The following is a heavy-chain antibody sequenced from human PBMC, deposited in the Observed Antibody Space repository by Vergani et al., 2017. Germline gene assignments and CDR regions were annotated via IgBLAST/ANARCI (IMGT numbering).Heavy chain of an antibody. Sequence: QVQLVESGGGVVQPGRSLRLSCAASGFTFSSYAMHWVRQAPGKGLEWVAVISYDGSNKYYADSVKGRFTISRDNSKNTLYLQMNSLRAEDTAVYYCARRVVVAVQHFDYWGQGTLVTVSS. D-gene: IGHD2-15*01. V-gene: IGHV3-30-3*01. J-gene: IGHJ4*02. CDR1: GFTFSSYA. CDR3: ARRVVVAVQHFDY. CDR2: ISYDGSNK.